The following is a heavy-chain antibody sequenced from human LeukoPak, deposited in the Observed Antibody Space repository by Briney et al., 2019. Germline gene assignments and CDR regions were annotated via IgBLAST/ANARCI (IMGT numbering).Heavy chain of an antibody. CDR2: IIPIFGTA. D-gene: IGHD5-12*01. CDR1: GGTFSSYA. CDR3: ARSGFSGYDFGHNFDY. J-gene: IGHJ4*02. V-gene: IGHV1-69*13. Sequence: SVKVSCKASGGTFSSYAISWVRQAPGQGLEWMGGIIPIFGTANYAQKFQGRVTITADESTSTAYMELCSLRSEDTAVYYRARSGFSGYDFGHNFDYWGQGTLVTVSS.